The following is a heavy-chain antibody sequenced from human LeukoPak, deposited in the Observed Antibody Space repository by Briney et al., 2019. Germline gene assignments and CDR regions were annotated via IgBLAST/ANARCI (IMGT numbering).Heavy chain of an antibody. CDR2: MNPNSGNT. Sequence: ASVKVSCKASGYTFTGYYMHWVRQATGQGLEWMGWMNPNSGNTGYAQKFQGRVTMTRNTSISAAYMELSSLRSEDTAVYYCATRPGIAAAGGDYWGQGTLVTVSS. V-gene: IGHV1-8*02. D-gene: IGHD6-13*01. CDR1: GYTFTGYY. J-gene: IGHJ4*02. CDR3: ATRPGIAAAGGDY.